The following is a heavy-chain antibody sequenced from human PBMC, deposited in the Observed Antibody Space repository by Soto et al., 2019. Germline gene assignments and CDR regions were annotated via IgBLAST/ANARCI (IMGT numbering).Heavy chain of an antibody. CDR2: ISYDGSNK. V-gene: IGHV3-30-3*01. CDR1: GFTFSSYA. CDR3: ARERIAVAGRGPHYYYGMDV. Sequence: QVQLVESGGGVVQPGRSLRLSCAASGFTFSSYAMHWVRQAPGKGLEWVAVISYDGSNKYYADSVKGRFTISRDNSKNTRYLQMNSLRAEDTAVYYCARERIAVAGRGPHYYYGMDVWGQGTTVTVSS. D-gene: IGHD6-19*01. J-gene: IGHJ6*02.